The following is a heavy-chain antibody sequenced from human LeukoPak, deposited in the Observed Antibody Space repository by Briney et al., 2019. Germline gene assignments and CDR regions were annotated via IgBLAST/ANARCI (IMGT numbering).Heavy chain of an antibody. V-gene: IGHV1-8*01. D-gene: IGHD4-17*01. J-gene: IGHJ5*02. CDR1: GYTFTSYD. Sequence: GASVKVSCKASGYTFTSYDINWVRQATGQGLEWMGWMNPNSGNTGYAQKFQGRVTMTRNTSISTAYMELSSLRSEDTAVYYCARVSKIYGDYEGDWFDPWGQGTLVTVSS. CDR3: ARVSKIYGDYEGDWFDP. CDR2: MNPNSGNT.